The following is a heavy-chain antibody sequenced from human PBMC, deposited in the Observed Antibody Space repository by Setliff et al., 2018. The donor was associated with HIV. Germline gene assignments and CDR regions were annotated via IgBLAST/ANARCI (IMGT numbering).Heavy chain of an antibody. V-gene: IGHV4-39*07. J-gene: IGHJ6*02. CDR2: IYYSGST. D-gene: IGHD2-2*01. CDR3: ARGHCSGTNCYGVDYYGMDV. CDR1: GGSISNGRYY. Sequence: SETLSLTCTVSGGSISNGRYYWSWIRQPPGKGLEWIGSIYYSGSTYYNPSLKSRVSMSVDKSKNQFSVKLTSVTAADTAVYYCARGHCSGTNCYGVDYYGMDVWGQGTTVTVS.